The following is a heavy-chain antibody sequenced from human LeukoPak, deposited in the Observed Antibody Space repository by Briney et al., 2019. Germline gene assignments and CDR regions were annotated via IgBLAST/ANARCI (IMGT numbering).Heavy chain of an antibody. CDR1: GYSISSGYY. CDR3: AREGDGYYDY. V-gene: IGHV4-38-2*02. J-gene: IGHJ4*02. D-gene: IGHD5-24*01. Sequence: SETLSLTCTVSGYSISSGYYWGWIRQPPGKGLEWIGSIYHSGSTYYNPSLKSRVTISVDTSKNQFSLKLSSVTAADTAVYYCAREGDGYYDYWGQGTLVTVSS. CDR2: IYHSGST.